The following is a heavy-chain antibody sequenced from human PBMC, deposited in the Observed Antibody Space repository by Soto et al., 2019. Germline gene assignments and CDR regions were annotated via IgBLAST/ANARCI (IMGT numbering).Heavy chain of an antibody. J-gene: IGHJ4*01. CDR3: ARVHVMVVAGSTFDY. CDR1: GDSVTSVSDY. V-gene: IGHV4-61*01. CDR2: IYYSGSA. D-gene: IGHD6-19*01. Sequence: SETLSLTCTVSGDSVTSVSDYWSWIRQPPGKGLEWIGYIYYSGSADYNPSLGSRVAISIDTSKNQFSLKLTSVTAADTAVYYCARVHVMVVAGSTFDYWGHGTLVTVSS.